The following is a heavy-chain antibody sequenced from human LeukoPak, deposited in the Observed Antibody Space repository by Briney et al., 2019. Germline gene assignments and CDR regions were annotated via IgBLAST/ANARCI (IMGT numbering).Heavy chain of an antibody. D-gene: IGHD6-19*01. V-gene: IGHV3-33*06. J-gene: IGHJ4*02. CDR2: IWYDGSNK. Sequence: GKSPRLSCAASGFTFSSYGMHWVRQAPGKGLEWVAVIWYDGSNKDYADSVKGRFIISRDNSKNTLYLQMNSLRAEDAAVYYCTKVLAGSGLELPDYWGQGTLVTVSS. CDR3: TKVLAGSGLELPDY. CDR1: GFTFSSYG.